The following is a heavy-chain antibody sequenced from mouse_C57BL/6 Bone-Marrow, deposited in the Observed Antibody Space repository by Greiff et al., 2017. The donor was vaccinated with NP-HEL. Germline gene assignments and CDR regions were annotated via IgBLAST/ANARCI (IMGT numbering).Heavy chain of an antibody. CDR2: IDPETGGT. CDR3: TRGIFTTVVFDY. J-gene: IGHJ2*01. CDR1: GYTFTDYE. D-gene: IGHD1-1*01. V-gene: IGHV1-15*01. Sequence: VQLQQSGAELVRPGASVTLSCKASGYTFTDYEMHWVKQTPVHGLEWIGAIDPETGGTAYNQKFKGKAILTADKSSSTAYMELRSLTSEDSAVYYCTRGIFTTVVFDYWGQGTTLTVSS.